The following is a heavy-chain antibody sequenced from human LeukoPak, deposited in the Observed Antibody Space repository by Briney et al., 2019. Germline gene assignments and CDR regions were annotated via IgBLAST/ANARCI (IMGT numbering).Heavy chain of an antibody. V-gene: IGHV4-59*01. CDR1: GGSISSYY. Sequence: KASETLSLTCTLSGGSISSYYWSWIRQPPGKGLEWIGYVYYSGSTNYHPSLKSRVTISVDTSKYQFSLKLSSVTAADTAVDYCARSMGYQLLYALDYGGQGTLVSVSS. D-gene: IGHD2-2*02. CDR3: ARSMGYQLLYALDY. J-gene: IGHJ4*02. CDR2: VYYSGST.